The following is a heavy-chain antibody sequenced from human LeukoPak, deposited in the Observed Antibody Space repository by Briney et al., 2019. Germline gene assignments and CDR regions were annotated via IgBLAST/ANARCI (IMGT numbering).Heavy chain of an antibody. V-gene: IGHV4-34*01. CDR2: INNSGST. J-gene: IGHJ4*02. CDR1: GGSFSGYY. D-gene: IGHD3-3*02. Sequence: SETLSLTCAVYGGSFSGYYWNWIRQPPGKGLEWIGEINNSGSTNYNPSLKSRVTISRDTSKNQFSLKLSSVTAADTAVYYCARGRAFFDWGQGTLVTVSA. CDR3: ARGRAFFD.